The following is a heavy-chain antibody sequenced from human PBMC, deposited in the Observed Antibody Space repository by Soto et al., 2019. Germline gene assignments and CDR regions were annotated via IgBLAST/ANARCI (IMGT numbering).Heavy chain of an antibody. CDR2: ISHRGTA. D-gene: IGHD6-13*01. CDR3: ARVSATGTHWFDP. J-gene: IGHJ5*02. V-gene: IGHV4-31*03. CDR1: GGSISSGAYY. Sequence: SETLSLTCTVSGGSISSGAYYWGWIRQHPGKGLEWIGYISHRGTAYYTPSLKSRVSLSVDPSKSQFSLNVTSLTAADTAVYYCARVSATGTHWFDPWGPGTLVTVSS.